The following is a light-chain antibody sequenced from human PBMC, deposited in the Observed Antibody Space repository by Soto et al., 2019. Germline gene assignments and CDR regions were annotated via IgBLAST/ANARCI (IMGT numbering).Light chain of an antibody. CDR3: QSYDSSLSGSV. Sequence: QSVLTQPPSVSGAPGQRVTISCTGSSSNIGGGYDVHWYQQLPGTAPKLLIYGNSNRPSGVPDRFSGSKSGTSASLAITGLQAEDEVDYYCQSYDSSLSGSVFGGGTKLTVL. J-gene: IGLJ3*02. CDR1: SSNIGGGYD. CDR2: GNS. V-gene: IGLV1-40*01.